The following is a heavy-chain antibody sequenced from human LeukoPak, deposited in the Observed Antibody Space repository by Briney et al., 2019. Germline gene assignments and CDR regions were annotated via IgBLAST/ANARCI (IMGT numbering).Heavy chain of an antibody. CDR3: ARDQSGSYSDAFDI. CDR1: GGSISSGGYY. Sequence: SQTLSLTCTVSGGSISSGGYYWSWIRQHPGKGLEWIGYIYYSGSTYYNPSLKSRVTISVDTSKNQFSLKLSSVTAADTAVYYCARDQSGSYSDAFDIWGQGTMVTVSS. V-gene: IGHV4-31*03. D-gene: IGHD1-26*01. CDR2: IYYSGST. J-gene: IGHJ3*02.